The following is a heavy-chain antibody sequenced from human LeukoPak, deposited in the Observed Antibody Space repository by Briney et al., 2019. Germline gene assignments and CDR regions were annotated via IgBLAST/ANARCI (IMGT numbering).Heavy chain of an antibody. J-gene: IGHJ6*02. CDR1: GYSFANYF. Sequence: GAPLQISCEGSGYSFANYFIAWVRALPGEGLELMGIIYTGDSDTRYSPSFQGQVTISADKSINTAYLQWSSLKASDTAMYYCARRRLANKKYYYYYYGLDVWGQGTTVTVSS. D-gene: IGHD3-9*01. CDR3: ARRRLANKKYYYYYYGLDV. V-gene: IGHV5-51*01. CDR2: IYTGDSDT.